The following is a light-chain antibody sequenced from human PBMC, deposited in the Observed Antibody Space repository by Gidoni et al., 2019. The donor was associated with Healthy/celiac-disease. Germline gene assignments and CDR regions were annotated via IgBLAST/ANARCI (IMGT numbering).Light chain of an antibody. Sequence: SYELTQQRSVSVALGQTARITCGGNNIGSKNVHWYQQKPGQAPVLVIYRDSNRPSGIPERFSGSNSGNTATLTISRAQAGDEADYYCQVWDSSTLFGGGTKLTVL. CDR2: RDS. V-gene: IGLV3-9*01. J-gene: IGLJ3*02. CDR1: NIGSKN. CDR3: QVWDSSTL.